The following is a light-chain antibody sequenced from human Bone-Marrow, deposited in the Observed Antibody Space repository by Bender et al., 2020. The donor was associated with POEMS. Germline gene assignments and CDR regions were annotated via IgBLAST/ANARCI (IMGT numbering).Light chain of an antibody. J-gene: IGLJ3*02. CDR2: SSH. V-gene: IGLV1-44*01. CDR3: AVWDDNLNGWV. Sequence: QSVLTQPPSASGTPGQRVTISCSGGSSNIGAHAVNWYQHLPGTAPKLLSYSSHRRPSEVPDRFSGSWAGTSASLAIRGLQSEDEADYYCAVWDDNLNGWVFGEGIKLTVL. CDR1: SSNIGAHA.